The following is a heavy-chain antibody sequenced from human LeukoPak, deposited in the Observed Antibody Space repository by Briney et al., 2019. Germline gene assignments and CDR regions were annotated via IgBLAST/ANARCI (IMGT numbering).Heavy chain of an antibody. CDR3: ARGSKKVLLWFGGYAFDI. CDR1: GFTFSSYS. J-gene: IGHJ3*02. D-gene: IGHD3-10*01. CDR2: ISSSSSTI. V-gene: IGHV3-48*04. Sequence: GGSLRLSCAASGFTFSSYSMNWVRQARGKGLEWVSYISSSSSTIYYADSVKGRFTISRDNAKNSLYLQMNSLRAEDTAVYYCARGSKKVLLWFGGYAFDICGQGTMVTVSS.